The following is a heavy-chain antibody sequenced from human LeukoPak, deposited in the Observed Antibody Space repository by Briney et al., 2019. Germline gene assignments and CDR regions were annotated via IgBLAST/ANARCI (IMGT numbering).Heavy chain of an antibody. V-gene: IGHV3-53*01. J-gene: IGHJ4*02. Sequence: GGSLRLSCAASGFTFSSNWMYWVRQAPGKGLEWVSVIYADGSTYYADSVKGRFTISRDNSKNTVYLQVNTLRAEDTALYYCARLEKQQRGFYFDYWGQGTLVTVSS. D-gene: IGHD6-13*01. CDR3: ARLEKQQRGFYFDY. CDR1: GFTFSSNW. CDR2: IYADGST.